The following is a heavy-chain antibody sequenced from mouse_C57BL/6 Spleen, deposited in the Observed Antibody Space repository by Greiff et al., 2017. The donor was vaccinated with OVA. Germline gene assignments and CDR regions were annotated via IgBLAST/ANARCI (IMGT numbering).Heavy chain of an antibody. Sequence: VQLQQSGAELVKPGASVKLSCTAPGFNIKDYYMHWVKQRTEQGLEWIGRIDPEDGETKYAPKFQGKATITADTSSNTAYLQLSSLTSEDTAVYYCARGGSSGPFAYWGQGTLVTVSA. CDR1: GFNIKDYY. J-gene: IGHJ3*01. V-gene: IGHV14-2*01. CDR3: ARGGSSGPFAY. CDR2: IDPEDGET. D-gene: IGHD3-2*02.